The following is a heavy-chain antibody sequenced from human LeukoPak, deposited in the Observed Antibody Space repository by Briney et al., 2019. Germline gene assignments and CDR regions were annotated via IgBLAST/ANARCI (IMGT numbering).Heavy chain of an antibody. CDR1: GGSISSYY. J-gene: IGHJ4*02. CDR2: IYTSGST. Sequence: SETLSLTCTVSGGSISSYYWSWIRQPAGKGLEWIGRIYTSGSTNYNPSLKSRVTMSVDTSKNQFSLKLSSVTAADTAVYYCARRAQKLIAAAGTFLSWGQGTLVTVSS. D-gene: IGHD6-13*01. V-gene: IGHV4-4*07. CDR3: ARRAQKLIAAAGTFLS.